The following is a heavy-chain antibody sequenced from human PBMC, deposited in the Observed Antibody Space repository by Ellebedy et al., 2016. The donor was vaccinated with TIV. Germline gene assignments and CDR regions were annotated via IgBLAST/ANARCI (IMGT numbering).Heavy chain of an antibody. J-gene: IGHJ4*02. D-gene: IGHD1-26*01. CDR2: ISSSSSTI. V-gene: IGHV3-48*02. CDR3: ARSTAGT. CDR1: GFTFSSYS. Sequence: GESLKISCAASGFTFSSYSMNWVRQAPGKGLAWVSYISSSSSTIYYADSVKGRFTIYRDNAKNSLYLQMNSLRDEDTAVYYCARSTAGTWGQGTLVTVSS.